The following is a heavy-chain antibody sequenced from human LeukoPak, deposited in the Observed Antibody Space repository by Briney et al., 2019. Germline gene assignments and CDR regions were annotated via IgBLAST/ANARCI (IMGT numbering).Heavy chain of an antibody. CDR2: INHSGST. D-gene: IGHD1-26*01. V-gene: IGHV4-34*01. J-gene: IGHJ6*03. CDR3: ARVYSGRDYYYYYMDV. Sequence: SEALSLTCAVYGGSFSGYYWSWIRQPPGKGLEWIGEINHSGSTNYNPSLKSRVTISVDTSKNQFSLKLSSVTAADTAVYYCARVYSGRDYYYYYMDVWGKGTTVTVSS. CDR1: GGSFSGYY.